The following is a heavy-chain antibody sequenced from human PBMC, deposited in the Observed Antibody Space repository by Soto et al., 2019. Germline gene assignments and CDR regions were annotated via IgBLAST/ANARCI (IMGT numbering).Heavy chain of an antibody. CDR2: INHSGST. CDR3: ARGRGYCSCGSCYRNYYFYMDV. V-gene: IGHV4-34*01. CDR1: GGSFSGYY. J-gene: IGHJ6*03. Sequence: QVQLQQWGAGLLKPSETLSLTCAVYGGSFSGYYWSWIRQPPGKGLEWIGEINHSGSTNYNPSLKRRVPISVDTFKNPFSLKLSSVTAADTAVYYCARGRGYCSCGSCYRNYYFYMDVWGKGTTVTVSS. D-gene: IGHD2-15*01.